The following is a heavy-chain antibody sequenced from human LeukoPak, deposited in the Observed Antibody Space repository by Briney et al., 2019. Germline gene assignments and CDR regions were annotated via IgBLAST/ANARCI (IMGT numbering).Heavy chain of an antibody. CDR3: ARTSSSGLVGGFYFDY. CDR2: INHSGST. D-gene: IGHD6-19*01. V-gene: IGHV4-34*01. CDR1: GGSFSGYY. J-gene: IGHJ4*02. Sequence: SETLSLTCAVYGGSFSGYYWSWIRQPPGKGLEWIGEINHSGSTNYNPSLKSRVTMSVDTSENQFSLNLTSVTAADTAVYYCARTSSSGLVGGFYFDYWGQGTLVTVSS.